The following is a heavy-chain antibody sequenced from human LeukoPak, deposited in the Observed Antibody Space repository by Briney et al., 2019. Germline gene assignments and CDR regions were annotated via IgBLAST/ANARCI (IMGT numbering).Heavy chain of an antibody. V-gene: IGHV3-23*01. J-gene: IGHJ4*02. Sequence: GGSLRLSCAASGFTFSYYAMTWVRQAPGKGLEWVSALYGSGGVTFYAASVKGRFTISRDDSKNTLYLQMNSLRAEDTAVYYCAKARGPAATHPDYWGQGTLVTVSS. CDR2: LYGSGGVT. D-gene: IGHD6-25*01. CDR3: AKARGPAATHPDY. CDR1: GFTFSYYA.